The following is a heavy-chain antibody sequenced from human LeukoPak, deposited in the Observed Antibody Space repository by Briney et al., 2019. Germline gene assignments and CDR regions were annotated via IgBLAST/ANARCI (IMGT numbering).Heavy chain of an antibody. Sequence: SETLSLTCTVSGGFISSSGYYWGWIRQPPGKGLEWIASIYYSGSTYYNPSLKSRVTISVDTSKNQLSLKLSSLTAADTAVYYCARHEYSGSYYGLSWFDPWGQGTLVTVSS. J-gene: IGHJ5*02. D-gene: IGHD1-26*01. CDR1: GGFISSSGYY. CDR2: IYYSGST. CDR3: ARHEYSGSYYGLSWFDP. V-gene: IGHV4-39*01.